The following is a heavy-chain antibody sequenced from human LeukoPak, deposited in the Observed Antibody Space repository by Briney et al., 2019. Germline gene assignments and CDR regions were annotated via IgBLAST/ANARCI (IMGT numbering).Heavy chain of an antibody. CDR3: ARASHSIGYNWFDP. D-gene: IGHD2-15*01. V-gene: IGHV4-34*01. CDR1: GGSFSGYY. Sequence: SETLSLTCAVYGGSFSGYYWSWIRQPPGKGLEWIGEINHSGSTNYNPSLKSRVTISVDTSKNQFSLKLSSVTAADTAVYYCARASHSIGYNWFDPWGQGTLVTVSS. J-gene: IGHJ5*02. CDR2: INHSGST.